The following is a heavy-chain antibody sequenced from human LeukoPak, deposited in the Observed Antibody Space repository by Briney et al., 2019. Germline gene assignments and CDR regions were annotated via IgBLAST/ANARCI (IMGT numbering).Heavy chain of an antibody. Sequence: GGSLRLSCAASGFTFSSYWMSWVRQAPGKGLEWVANIKQDGSEKYYVDSVKGRFTISRDNAKNSLYLQMNSLRAEDTAVYYCARYVISGLWYFDIWGQGTMVTVSS. J-gene: IGHJ3*02. D-gene: IGHD3-22*01. CDR2: IKQDGSEK. V-gene: IGHV3-7*01. CDR1: GFTFSSYW. CDR3: ARYVISGLWYFDI.